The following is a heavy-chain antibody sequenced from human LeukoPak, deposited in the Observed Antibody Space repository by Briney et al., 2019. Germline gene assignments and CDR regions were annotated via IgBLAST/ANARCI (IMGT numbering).Heavy chain of an antibody. Sequence: SGGSLRLSCAASAFTFNRYWMHWVRQAPGKGLVWVSRINIDDTSISYADSVKGRFTISRDNAKKTLYLQMNSLRAEDTAVYYCAGIGATATHIDYWGQGTPVTVSS. V-gene: IGHV3-74*01. D-gene: IGHD6-13*01. J-gene: IGHJ4*02. CDR1: AFTFNRYW. CDR2: INIDDTSI. CDR3: AGIGATATHIDY.